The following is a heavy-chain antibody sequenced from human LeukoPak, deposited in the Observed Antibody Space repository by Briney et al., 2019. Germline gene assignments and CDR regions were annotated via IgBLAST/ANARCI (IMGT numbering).Heavy chain of an antibody. CDR3: ARDRGYSSGWYYFDY. D-gene: IGHD6-19*01. V-gene: IGHV4-61*01. J-gene: IGHJ4*02. CDR2: IYYSGST. CDR1: GGSVSSGSYY. Sequence: SETLSLTCTVSGGSVSSGSYYWSWTRQPPGKGLEWIGYIYYSGSTNYNPSLKSRVTISVDTSKNQFSLKLSSVTAADTAVYYCARDRGYSSGWYYFDYWGQGTLVTVSS.